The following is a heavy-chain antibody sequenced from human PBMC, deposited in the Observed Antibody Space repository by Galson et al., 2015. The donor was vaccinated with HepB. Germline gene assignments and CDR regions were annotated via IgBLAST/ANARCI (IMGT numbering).Heavy chain of an antibody. CDR2: IYGDNNA. J-gene: IGHJ5*02. V-gene: IGHV3-53*01. D-gene: IGHD3-10*01. Sequence: SLRLSCAVSGFSVTHNYMTWVRQAPGMGPEWVSSIYGDNNAYYGESVKGRFTVSRDESKNVLYLQMNDLRVEDTAVYCCARDYGHYYKSGALPFHYFDLWGQGILVTVSS. CDR1: GFSVTHNY. CDR3: ARDYGHYYKSGALPFHYFDL.